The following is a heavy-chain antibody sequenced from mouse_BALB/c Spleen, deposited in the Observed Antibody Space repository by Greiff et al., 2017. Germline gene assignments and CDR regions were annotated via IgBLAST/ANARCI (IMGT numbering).Heavy chain of an antibody. CDR2: IDPFNGGT. V-gene: IGHV1S135*01. D-gene: IGHD2-14*01. Sequence: EVQLQQSGPELMKPGASVKISCKASGYSFTSYYMHWVKQSHGKSLEWIGYIDPFNGGTSYNQKFKGKATLTVDKSSSTAYMHLSSLTSEDSAVYYCARPYYRYDRAMDYWGQGTSVTVSS. CDR3: ARPYYRYDRAMDY. J-gene: IGHJ4*01. CDR1: GYSFTSYY.